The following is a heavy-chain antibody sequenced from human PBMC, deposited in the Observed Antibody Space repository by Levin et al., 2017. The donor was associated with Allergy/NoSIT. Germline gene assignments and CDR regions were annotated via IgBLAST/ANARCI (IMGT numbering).Heavy chain of an antibody. D-gene: IGHD5-12*01. CDR3: ASGGGYDLAYYFDY. V-gene: IGHV1-69*01. Sequence: KISCKASGGTFSSYAISWVRQAPGQGLEWMGGIIPIFGTANYAQKFQGRVTITADESTSTAYMELSSLRSEDTAVYYCASGGGYDLAYYFDYWGQGTLVTVSS. J-gene: IGHJ4*02. CDR1: GGTFSSYA. CDR2: IIPIFGTA.